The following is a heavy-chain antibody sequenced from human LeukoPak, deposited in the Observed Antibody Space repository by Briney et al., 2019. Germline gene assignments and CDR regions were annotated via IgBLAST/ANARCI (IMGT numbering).Heavy chain of an antibody. Sequence: PGGSLRLSCKASGFTFGDYAMSWVRQAPGKGLEWVGFIRSKAYGGTTEYAASVKGRFTISRDESKSIAYLQMNSLKTEDTAVYYCTRDMRSGPRGGTGSDCPLLRYWGQGTLVTVSS. D-gene: IGHD2-21*01. CDR2: IRSKAYGGTT. CDR3: TRDMRSGPRGGTGSDCPLLRY. V-gene: IGHV3-49*04. J-gene: IGHJ4*02. CDR1: GFTFGDYA.